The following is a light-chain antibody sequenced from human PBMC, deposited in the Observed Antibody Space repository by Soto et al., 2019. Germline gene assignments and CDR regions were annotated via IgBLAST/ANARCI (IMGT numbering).Light chain of an antibody. Sequence: DFQMTQSPSSVSASIGDKVTLTCRASHTIVNYLNWYQQKPGKAPKLLIYAASILQTGVPSRFSGSGSGTDFTLATSSLQPEDFATYFCQQTFTTPPTFGQGTKVEIK. J-gene: IGKJ1*01. CDR2: AAS. CDR1: HTIVNY. CDR3: QQTFTTPPT. V-gene: IGKV1-39*01.